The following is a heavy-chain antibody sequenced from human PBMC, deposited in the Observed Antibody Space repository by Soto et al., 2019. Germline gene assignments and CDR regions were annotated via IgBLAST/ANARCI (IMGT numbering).Heavy chain of an antibody. V-gene: IGHV4-59*01. CDR2: LDHQGYS. CDR1: GAPITSNY. CDR3: ARVHVKGYFDWMDH. J-gene: IGHJ4*02. D-gene: IGHD3-9*01. Sequence: SETLSLTCSVSGAPITSNYCTWIRQPPGKGLEWIGYLDHQGYSNYSPSLRSRVSMSIDTSKNQLSLKVHSVTAADTAVYYCARVHVKGYFDWMDHWGQRTLVTVSS.